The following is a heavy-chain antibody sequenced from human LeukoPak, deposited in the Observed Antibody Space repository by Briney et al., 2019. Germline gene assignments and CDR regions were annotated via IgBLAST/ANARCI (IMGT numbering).Heavy chain of an antibody. CDR2: IYYSGTT. D-gene: IGHD6-13*01. V-gene: IGHV4-59*01. CDR1: GGSISIYY. J-gene: IGHJ4*02. CDR3: ARGVYIAAAQYAY. Sequence: SETLSLTCTVSGGSISIYYWSWIRQPPGKGLEWIGYIYYSGTTNYNPSLKSRVTISVDASKNQFTLKLSSVTAADTAVYYCARGVYIAAAQYAYWGQGTLVTVSS.